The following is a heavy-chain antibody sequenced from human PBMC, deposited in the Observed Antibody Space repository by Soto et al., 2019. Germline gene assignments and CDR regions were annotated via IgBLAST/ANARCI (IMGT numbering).Heavy chain of an antibody. CDR3: AVQDREYGYGLNWFDP. CDR1: GGSISVSRFH. Sequence: SETLSLTCTVSGGSISVSRFHWSWILQTPGKGLEWIGSIHSGGSTYYNPSLRSRVTISVDTSKTHYSLKLSAVTAADTAVYYCAVQDREYGYGLNWFDPWGQGTLVTVSS. V-gene: IGHV4-39*02. J-gene: IGHJ5*02. CDR2: IHSGGST. D-gene: IGHD5-18*01.